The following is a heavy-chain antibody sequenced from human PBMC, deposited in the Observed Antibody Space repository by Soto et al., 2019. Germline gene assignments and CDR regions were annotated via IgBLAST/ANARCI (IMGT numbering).Heavy chain of an antibody. CDR1: GFTFNTYA. J-gene: IGHJ6*04. CDR3: AKEGDYYGIDV. V-gene: IGHV3-23*01. Sequence: GVSLRLSCAASGFTFNTYAMSWVRQAPGKGLAWVSAISDSASSTYYADSVKGRFTISRDNSKNTVNLQMNNLRAEDTALYYCAKEGDYYGIDVWGKCPMVTNSS. CDR2: ISDSASST. D-gene: IGHD3-16*01.